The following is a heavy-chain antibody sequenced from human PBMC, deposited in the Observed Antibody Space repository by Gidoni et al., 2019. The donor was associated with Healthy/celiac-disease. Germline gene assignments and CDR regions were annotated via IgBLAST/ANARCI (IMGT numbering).Heavy chain of an antibody. Sequence: QITLKESGPTLVKPTQTLTLTCTFSGFSLSTSGVGVGWTRQPPGKALEWLALIYWDDDKRYSPSLKSRLTITKDTSKNQVVLTMTNMDPVDTAAYYCAHSPAGIAATDQSFDPWGQGTLVTVSS. D-gene: IGHD6-13*01. J-gene: IGHJ5*02. V-gene: IGHV2-5*02. CDR2: IYWDDDK. CDR3: AHSPAGIAATDQSFDP. CDR1: GFSLSTSGVG.